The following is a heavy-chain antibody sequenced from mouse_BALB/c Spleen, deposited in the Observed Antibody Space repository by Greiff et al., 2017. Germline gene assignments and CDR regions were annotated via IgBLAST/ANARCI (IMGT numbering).Heavy chain of an antibody. Sequence: VQLQQSGTVLARPGASVKMSCKASGYTFTSYWMHWVKQRPGQCLEWIGAIYPGNSHTSYNQKFKGKAKLTAVTSTSTAYMELSSLTNEDSAVYYCTRDDLYAMDYWGQGTSVTVSS. CDR2: IYPGNSHT. V-gene: IGHV1-5*01. CDR1: GYTFTSYW. D-gene: IGHD2-3*01. J-gene: IGHJ4*01. CDR3: TRDDLYAMDY.